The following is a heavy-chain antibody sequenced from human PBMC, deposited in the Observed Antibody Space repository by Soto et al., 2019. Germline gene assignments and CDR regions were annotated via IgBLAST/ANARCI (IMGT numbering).Heavy chain of an antibody. CDR1: GFSLSSTA. D-gene: IGHD2-15*01. Sequence: GGSLRLSCAASGFSLSSTAMHWVRQAPGKGLEWVSALWFDGSNGYYRDSVKGRFTISKDNSKNTLYLEMNRLRGEDTAVYYCATSSSFDVFFFDDWGQGTLVTVSS. CDR2: LWFDGSNG. V-gene: IGHV3-33*03. CDR3: ATSSSFDVFFFDD. J-gene: IGHJ4*02.